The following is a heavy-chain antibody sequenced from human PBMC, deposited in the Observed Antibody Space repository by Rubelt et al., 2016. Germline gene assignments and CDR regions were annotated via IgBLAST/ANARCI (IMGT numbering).Heavy chain of an antibody. J-gene: IGHJ4*02. V-gene: IGHV1-69*04. CDR3: ARGPLGIDY. CDR1: GGTFSSYA. CDR2: IIPILGIA. D-gene: IGHD6-6*01. Sequence: VKVSCKASGGTFSSYAISWVRQAPGQGLEWMGRIIPILGIANYAQKFQGRVTITADKSTSTAYMELSSLRSEDTAVYYCARGPLGIDYWGQGTLVTVSS.